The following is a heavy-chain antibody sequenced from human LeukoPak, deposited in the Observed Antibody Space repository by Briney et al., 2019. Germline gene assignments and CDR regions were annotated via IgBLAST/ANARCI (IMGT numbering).Heavy chain of an antibody. D-gene: IGHD4-17*01. CDR2: ISAYNGNT. V-gene: IGHV1-18*01. CDR3: AGDLPSTVTTRVGSY. J-gene: IGHJ4*02. CDR1: GYTFTNYD. Sequence: ASVKVSCKASGYTFTNYDINWVRQATGQGLEWMGWISAYNGNTNYAQKLQGRVTMTTDTSTSTAYMELRSLRSDDTAVYYCAGDLPSTVTTRVGSYWGQGTLVTVSS.